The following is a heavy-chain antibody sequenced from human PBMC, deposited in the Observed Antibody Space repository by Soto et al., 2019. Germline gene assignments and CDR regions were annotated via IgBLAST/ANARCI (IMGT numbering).Heavy chain of an antibody. J-gene: IGHJ4*02. D-gene: IGHD3-22*01. CDR3: ARVGITATARYYDSSGYYSWDYFDY. CDR1: GFTFSSYA. V-gene: IGHV3-30-3*01. CDR2: ISYDGSNK. Sequence: QVQLVESGGGVVQPGRSLRLSCAASGFTFSSYAMHWVRQAPGKGLEWVAVISYDGSNKYYADSVKGRFTISRDNSKNTLYLQMNSLRAEDTAVYYCARVGITATARYYDSSGYYSWDYFDYWGQGTLVTVSS.